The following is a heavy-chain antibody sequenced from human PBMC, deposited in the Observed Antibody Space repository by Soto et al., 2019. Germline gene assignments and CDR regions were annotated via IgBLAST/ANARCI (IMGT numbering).Heavy chain of an antibody. Sequence: PGESLKISCKGSGTSFAGYWITWVRQKRGKGLEWMGRIDPSDSQTYYSPSFRGHVTISVTKSITTVFLQWSSLRASDTAMYYCARQIYDSDTGPNFQYYFDSWGQGTPVTVSS. CDR3: ARQIYDSDTGPNFQYYFDS. V-gene: IGHV5-10-1*01. CDR2: IDPSDSQT. J-gene: IGHJ4*02. CDR1: GTSFAGYW. D-gene: IGHD3-22*01.